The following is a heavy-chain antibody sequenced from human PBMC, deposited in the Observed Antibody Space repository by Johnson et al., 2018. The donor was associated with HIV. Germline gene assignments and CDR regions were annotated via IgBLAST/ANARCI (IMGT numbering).Heavy chain of an antibody. D-gene: IGHD1-14*01. CDR2: IRYDGSNK. V-gene: IGHV3-30*02. CDR3: TTEKHAPRAFDI. J-gene: IGHJ3*02. CDR1: GFTFSSYG. Sequence: QVQLVESGGGVVQPGGSLRLSCAASGFTFSSYGMHWVRQAPGKGLEWVAFIRYDGSNKYYADSVKGRFTISRDNSKNTLYLQMNSLKTEDTAVYYCTTEKHAPRAFDIWGQGTMVTVSS.